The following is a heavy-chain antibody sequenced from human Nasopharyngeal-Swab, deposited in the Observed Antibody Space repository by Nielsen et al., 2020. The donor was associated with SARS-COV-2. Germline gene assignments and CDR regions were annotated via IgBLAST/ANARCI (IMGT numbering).Heavy chain of an antibody. Sequence: GGSLSLSFSSSFFTFSFSAMHWVLHSSGKGLEWVGRIRSKANSYATADAASVKGRFTISRDDSKNTAYLQMNSLKTEDTAVYYCTGGVTMVRHWGQGTLVTVSS. D-gene: IGHD3-10*01. CDR1: FFTFSFSA. J-gene: IGHJ4*02. CDR3: TGGVTMVRH. CDR2: IRSKANSYAT. V-gene: IGHV3-73*01.